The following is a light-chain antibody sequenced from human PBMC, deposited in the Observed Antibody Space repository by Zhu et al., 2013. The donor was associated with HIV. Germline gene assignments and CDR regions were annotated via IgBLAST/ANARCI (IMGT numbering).Light chain of an antibody. V-gene: IGKV3-20*01. J-gene: IGKJ3*01. CDR2: GAS. CDR1: QSVSSSY. CDR3: QQANNFPFT. Sequence: EIVLTQSPGTLSLSPGERATLSCRASQSVSSSYLAWYQQKPGQAPRLLIYGASSRATGIPDRFSGSGSGTDFTLTISRLEPEDFATYYCQQANNFPFTFGPGTKVDIK.